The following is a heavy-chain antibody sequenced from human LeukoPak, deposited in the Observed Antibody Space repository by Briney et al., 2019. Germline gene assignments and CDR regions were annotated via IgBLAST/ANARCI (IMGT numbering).Heavy chain of an antibody. Sequence: PSETLSLTCTVSGGSISSYYWSWIRQPAGKGLEWIGRIYTSGSTNYNPSLKSRVTMSVDTSKNQFSLKLSSVTAADTAVYCCATEGNYGDYNFGYFDYWGQGTLVAVSS. CDR1: GGSISSYY. V-gene: IGHV4-4*07. CDR2: IYTSGST. J-gene: IGHJ4*02. CDR3: ATEGNYGDYNFGYFDY. D-gene: IGHD4-17*01.